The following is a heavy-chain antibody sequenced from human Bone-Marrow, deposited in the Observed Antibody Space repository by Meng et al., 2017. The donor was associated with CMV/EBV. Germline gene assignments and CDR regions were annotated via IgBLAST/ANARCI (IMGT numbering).Heavy chain of an antibody. J-gene: IGHJ5*01. V-gene: IGHV3-48*04. D-gene: IGHD3-3*01. CDR2: ISSSSSTI. Sequence: GGSLRLSCAASGFTFSSYSMNWVRQAPGKGLEWVSYISSSSSTIYYADSVKGRFTISRDNAKNSLYLHMNSLRAEDKAVYYCTRDSGVGVVIDSWGQGTLVTVSS. CDR3: TRDSGVGVVIDS. CDR1: GFTFSSYS.